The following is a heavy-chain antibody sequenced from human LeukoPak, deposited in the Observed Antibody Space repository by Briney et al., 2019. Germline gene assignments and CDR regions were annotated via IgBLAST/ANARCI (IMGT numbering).Heavy chain of an antibody. CDR1: GYTFTSYA. V-gene: IGHV1-3*01. CDR2: INASNGNT. J-gene: IGHJ6*04. Sequence: GASVKVSCKASGYTFTSYAMHWVRQAPGQRLERMGWINASNGNTKYSQKFQGRVTITRDTSASTAYMELSSLRSEDTAVYYCARDLGCSSTSCYGGIPYYYYGMDVWGKGTTVTVSS. CDR3: ARDLGCSSTSCYGGIPYYYYGMDV. D-gene: IGHD2-2*01.